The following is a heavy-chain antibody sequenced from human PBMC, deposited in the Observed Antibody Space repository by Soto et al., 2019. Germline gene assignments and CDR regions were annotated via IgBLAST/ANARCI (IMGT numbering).Heavy chain of an antibody. CDR3: AADIAVAGTGWNFDY. CDR2: ISAYNGNT. J-gene: IGHJ4*02. Sequence: QVQLVQSGAEVKKPGASVKVSCKASGYTFTSYGISWVRQAPGQGLEWMGWISAYNGNTNYAQKLQGRVTMTTDTSTSTAYMELRSLRSDDTAVYYCAADIAVAGTGWNFDYWGQGTLVTVSS. V-gene: IGHV1-18*01. D-gene: IGHD6-19*01. CDR1: GYTFTSYG.